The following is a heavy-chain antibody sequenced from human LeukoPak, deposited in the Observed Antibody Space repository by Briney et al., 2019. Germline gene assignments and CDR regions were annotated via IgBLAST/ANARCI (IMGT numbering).Heavy chain of an antibody. J-gene: IGHJ4*02. CDR1: GGSISSSSYF. V-gene: IGHV4-39*07. Sequence: SETLSLTCTVSGGSISSSSYFWGWIRQPPGKGLEWIGSIYYSGSTYYTPSLKSRVTMSVDTSKNQFSLKLSSVTAADTAVYYCTRRERENWGSSVYWGQGTLVTVSS. CDR2: IYYSGST. CDR3: TRRERENWGSSVY. D-gene: IGHD7-27*01.